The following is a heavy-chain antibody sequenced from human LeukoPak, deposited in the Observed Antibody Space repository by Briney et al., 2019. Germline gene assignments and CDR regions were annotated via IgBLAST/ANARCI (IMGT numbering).Heavy chain of an antibody. J-gene: IGHJ4*02. D-gene: IGHD4-17*01. V-gene: IGHV3-7*01. CDR2: IKQDGSEK. Sequence: GGSLRLSCAASGFKFSSNWMSWVRQAPGKGLEWVANIKQDGSEKYYVDSVKGRFTISRDNAKNSLYPQMNSLRAEGTAVYYCAREGPSVTPYYWGQGTLVTVSS. CDR3: AREGPSVTPYY. CDR1: GFKFSSNW.